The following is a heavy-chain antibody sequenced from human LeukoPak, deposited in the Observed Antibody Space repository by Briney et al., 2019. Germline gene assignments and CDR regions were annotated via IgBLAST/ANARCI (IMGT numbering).Heavy chain of an antibody. D-gene: IGHD6-13*01. CDR2: FSATDGSA. CDR3: AKARIAAAGTGAFDV. V-gene: IGHV3-23*01. J-gene: IGHJ3*01. Sequence: GGTLRLSRAASVFTLSRYGMTWVRDSPGKGLEWVSAFSATDGSAQYAESVKGRFTISRDNSKSSLYLQMNSLRDEDTAVYYCAKARIAAAGTGAFDVWGQGTMVTVSS. CDR1: VFTLSRYG.